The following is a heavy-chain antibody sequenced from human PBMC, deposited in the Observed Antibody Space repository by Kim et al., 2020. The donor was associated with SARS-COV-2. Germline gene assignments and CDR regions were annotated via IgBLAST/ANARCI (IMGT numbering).Heavy chain of an antibody. D-gene: IGHD6-13*01. V-gene: IGHV5-51*01. CDR1: GYSFTSYW. Sequence: GESLKISCKGSGYSFTSYWIGWVRQMPGKGLEWMGIIYPGDSDTRYSPSFQGQVTISADKSISTAYLQWSSLKASDTAMYYCARHLAGFNYYYYGMDVWGQGTPVTV. J-gene: IGHJ6*02. CDR2: IYPGDSDT. CDR3: ARHLAGFNYYYYGMDV.